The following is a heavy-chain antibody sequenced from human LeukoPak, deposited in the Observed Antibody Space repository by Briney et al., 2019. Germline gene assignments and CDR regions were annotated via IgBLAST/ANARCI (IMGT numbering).Heavy chain of an antibody. V-gene: IGHV5-51*01. J-gene: IGHJ6*03. CDR3: ARPALYCSSTVCPPYMDV. Sequence: GESLKISCKGSGYSFPTYWIGWVRQMPGKGLEWIGIIYPGDSDTRYSPSFQGQVTISADKSISTAYLQWSSLKASDTATYYCARPALYCSSTVCPPYMDVWGKGTTVTVSS. CDR2: IYPGDSDT. CDR1: GYSFPTYW. D-gene: IGHD2-2*01.